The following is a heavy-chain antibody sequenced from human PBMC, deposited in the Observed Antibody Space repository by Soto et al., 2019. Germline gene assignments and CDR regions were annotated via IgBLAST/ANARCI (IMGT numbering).Heavy chain of an antibody. CDR2: ISGSGDKK. V-gene: IGHV3-23*01. CDR1: GFTFSSYA. D-gene: IGHD1-20*01. J-gene: IGHJ4*02. Sequence: EVQLLESGGGLVQPGASLRLSCAASGFTFSSYAMSWVRQAPGKGLEWVSDISGSGDKKHYADSVKGRVTISRDNAKNTLYLQMNSLRAEDTAVYFCAKDLHNLKSVAECWGQGTLVSVSA. CDR3: AKDLHNLKSVAEC.